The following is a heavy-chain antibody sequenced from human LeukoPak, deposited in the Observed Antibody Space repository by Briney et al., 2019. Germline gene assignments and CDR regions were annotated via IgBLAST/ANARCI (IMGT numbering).Heavy chain of an antibody. V-gene: IGHV5-51*01. CDR1: GCSFTSYW. J-gene: IGHJ4*02. D-gene: IGHD5-24*01. CDR2: IYPGDSDT. CDR3: ARGAGVWLQFRFGGPHAFDY. Sequence: GESLKISCKGSGCSFTSYWIGWVRQMPGKGLEWMGIIYPGDSDTRYSPSFQGQVTISADKSISTAYLQWSSLKASDTAMFYCARGAGVWLQFRFGGPHAFDYWGQGTLVTVSS.